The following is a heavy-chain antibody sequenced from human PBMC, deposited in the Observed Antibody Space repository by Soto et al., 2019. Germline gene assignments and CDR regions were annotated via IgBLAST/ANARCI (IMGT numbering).Heavy chain of an antibody. Sequence: PVGSLRLSCAASGFTFSSYAMSWVRQAPGKGLEWVSAISGSGGSTYYADSVKGRFTISRDNSKNTLYLQMNSLRAEDTAVYYCAKDPGGAGASGWYEAEYYFDYWGQGTLVTVSS. J-gene: IGHJ4*02. CDR2: ISGSGGST. V-gene: IGHV3-23*01. CDR3: AKDPGGAGASGWYEAEYYFDY. D-gene: IGHD6-19*01. CDR1: GFTFSSYA.